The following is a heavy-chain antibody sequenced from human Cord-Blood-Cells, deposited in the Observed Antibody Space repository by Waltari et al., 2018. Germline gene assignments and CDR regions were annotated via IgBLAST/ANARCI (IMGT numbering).Heavy chain of an antibody. V-gene: IGHV4-59*08. D-gene: IGHD3-10*01. CDR1: GGSISSYY. CDR3: ARHPTYYYGSGSPYYYYMDV. J-gene: IGHJ6*03. Sequence: QVQLQESGPGLVKPSATLSLTCTVSGGSISSYYWSWIRQPPGKGLEWIGYIYYSGSTNYNPSLKSRVTISVDTSKNQFSLKLSSVTAADTAVYYCARHPTYYYGSGSPYYYYMDVWGKGTTVTVSS. CDR2: IYYSGST.